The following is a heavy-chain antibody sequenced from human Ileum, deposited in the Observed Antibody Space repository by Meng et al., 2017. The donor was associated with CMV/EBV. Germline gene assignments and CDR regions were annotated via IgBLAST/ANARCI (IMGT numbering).Heavy chain of an antibody. J-gene: IGHJ4*02. CDR2: ITYSGTT. CDR1: GDSSSSGDYF. Sequence: LQPEESGPGLVKPSEPRSLTCTVYGDSSSSGDYFWGWIRQPPKGLEWVASITYSGTTYYNPSLKSRVTMSVDTSKNQFSLKLNSVTAADTAVYYCVRASITMIDYWGQGTLVTVSS. V-gene: IGHV4-39*07. D-gene: IGHD3-22*01. CDR3: VRASITMIDY.